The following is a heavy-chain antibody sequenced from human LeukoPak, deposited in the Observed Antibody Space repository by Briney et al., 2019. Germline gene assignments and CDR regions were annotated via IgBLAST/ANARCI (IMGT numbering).Heavy chain of an antibody. J-gene: IGHJ4*02. Sequence: ASVKVSCKASGGTFSDYALNWVRQAPGQGLEWMGWISAYNGNTNYAQKLQGRVTMTTDTSTSTAYMELRSLRSDDTAVYYCARDLYDSGFDYWGQGTLVTVSS. V-gene: IGHV1-18*01. D-gene: IGHD3-22*01. CDR3: ARDLYDSGFDY. CDR1: GGTFSDYA. CDR2: ISAYNGNT.